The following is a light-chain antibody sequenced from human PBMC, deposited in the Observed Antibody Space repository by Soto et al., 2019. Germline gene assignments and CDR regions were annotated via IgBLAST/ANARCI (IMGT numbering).Light chain of an antibody. V-gene: IGKV1-5*03. Sequence: DIQMTQSPSTLSASVGDRVTITCRASQSLTSWLAWYQQKPGKAPKLLIYEASRLQGGVPSRFSGSGSGTEFTLAITSLQPEDSATYYCQQYKSFLTFGQGIKVEIK. CDR1: QSLTSW. CDR3: QQYKSFLT. J-gene: IGKJ2*01. CDR2: EAS.